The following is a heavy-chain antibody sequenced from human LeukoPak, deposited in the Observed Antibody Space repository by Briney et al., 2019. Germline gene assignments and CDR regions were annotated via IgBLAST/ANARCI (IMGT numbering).Heavy chain of an antibody. CDR2: IYYSGST. D-gene: IGHD1-26*01. J-gene: IGHJ4*02. Sequence: SETLSLTCTVSGGSISSYYWSWIRQPPGKGLEWIGYIYYSGSTNYNPSLKSRVTISVDTSKNQFSLKLSSVTAADTAVYYCARGPLGVGATPWGQGTLVTASS. V-gene: IGHV4-59*01. CDR1: GGSISSYY. CDR3: ARGPLGVGATP.